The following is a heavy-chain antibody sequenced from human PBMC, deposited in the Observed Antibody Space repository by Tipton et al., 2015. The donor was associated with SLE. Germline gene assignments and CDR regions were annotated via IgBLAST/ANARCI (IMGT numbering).Heavy chain of an antibody. J-gene: IGHJ4*02. CDR3: ASRASSGGFEGYLDA. CDR2: ISGSGDST. CDR1: GFTLSNYD. D-gene: IGHD1-26*01. V-gene: IGHV3-23*01. Sequence: SLRLSCAASGFTLSNYDMRWVRQAPGKGLECVSVISGSGDSTNYADTVRGRFTISRDNSKNTLNLQMNSLRAEDTAMYYCASRASSGGFEGYLDAWAPGGLVAVCS.